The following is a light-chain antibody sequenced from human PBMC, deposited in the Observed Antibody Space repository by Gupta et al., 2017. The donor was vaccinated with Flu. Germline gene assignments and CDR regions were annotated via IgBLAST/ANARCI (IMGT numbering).Light chain of an antibody. CDR2: NAS. CDR3: QQYDSYSLT. V-gene: IGKV1-5*03. Sequence: DIQMTQSPSTLSAYVGGRVTITCRASQSLSSWLAWYQQKPGKAPNLLIYNASNLESGVPSRFSGSGSGTEFTLTISSLQPDDFATYYCQQYDSYSLTFGGGTKVEI. CDR1: QSLSSW. J-gene: IGKJ4*01.